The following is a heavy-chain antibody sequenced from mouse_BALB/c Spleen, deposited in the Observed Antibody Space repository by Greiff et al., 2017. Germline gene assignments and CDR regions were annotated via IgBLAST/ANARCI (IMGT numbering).Heavy chain of an antibody. CDR3: ARSGSSYEEDWFAY. CDR1: GYSITSDYA. V-gene: IGHV3-2*02. CDR2: ISYSGST. Sequence: DVQLQESGPGLVKPSQSLSLTCTVTGYSITSDYAWNWIRQFPGNKLEWMGYISYSGSTSYNPSLKSRISITRDTSKNQFFLQLNSVTTEDTATYYCARSGSSYEEDWFAYWGQGTLVTVSA. J-gene: IGHJ3*01. D-gene: IGHD1-1*01.